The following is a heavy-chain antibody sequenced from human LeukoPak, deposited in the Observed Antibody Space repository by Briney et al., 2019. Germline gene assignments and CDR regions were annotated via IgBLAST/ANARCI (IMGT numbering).Heavy chain of an antibody. V-gene: IGHV3-7*03. D-gene: IGHD3-9*01. J-gene: IGHJ4*02. CDR3: ARVLTYYDILTGSKRPAYFDS. Sequence: GGSLRLSCAASGFTFSSYWMSWVRQAPGKGLEWVANIKQDGSEKYYVDSVKGRFTISRDNAKNSLYLQMNSLRAEDTAVYYCARVLTYYDILTGSKRPAYFDSWGQGTLVSVSS. CDR1: GFTFSSYW. CDR2: IKQDGSEK.